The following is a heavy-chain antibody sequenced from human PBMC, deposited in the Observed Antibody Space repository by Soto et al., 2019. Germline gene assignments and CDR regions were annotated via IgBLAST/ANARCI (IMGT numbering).Heavy chain of an antibody. CDR3: GRVGSGPYNWLDP. D-gene: IGHD3-10*01. J-gene: IGHJ5*02. V-gene: IGHV4-38-2*01. Sequence: SLTCGVSGFSISSGHYWGWARQPPGKGLEWIGSIFHSGSTYYNPSLKGRVTMSVDTSRNHFSLKLSSVTAADTAIYYCGRVGSGPYNWLDPWGQGTLVTVSS. CDR1: GFSISSGHY. CDR2: IFHSGST.